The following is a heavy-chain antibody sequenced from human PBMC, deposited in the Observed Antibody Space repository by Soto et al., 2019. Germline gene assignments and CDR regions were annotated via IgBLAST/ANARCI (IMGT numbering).Heavy chain of an antibody. CDR2: IYYSGST. J-gene: IGHJ5*02. CDR1: VGSISSGDYY. V-gene: IGHV4-30-4*01. Sequence: SETLCLTCTFSVGSISSGDYYWSWIRQPPGKGLEWIGYIYYSGSTYYNPSLKSRVTISVDTSKNQFSLKLSSVTAADTAVYYCARESIAVDGLNWFDPWGQGTMVTVSS. D-gene: IGHD6-19*01. CDR3: ARESIAVDGLNWFDP.